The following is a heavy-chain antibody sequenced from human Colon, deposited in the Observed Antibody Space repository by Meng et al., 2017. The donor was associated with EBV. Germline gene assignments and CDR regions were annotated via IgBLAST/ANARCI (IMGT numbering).Heavy chain of an antibody. CDR2: IYYSGST. D-gene: IGHD5-18*01. Sequence: QWPLQDPGPGLVKPSQTLSLTCTVSGGSISSGDYYWSWIRQPPGKGLELIGHIYYSGSTSYNPSLKSRVTISVDTSNNQFSLKLSSVTAADTAVYYCARVGWRQWSFDLWGRGTLVTVSS. CDR3: ARVGWRQWSFDL. CDR1: GGSISSGDYY. J-gene: IGHJ2*01. V-gene: IGHV4-30-4*01.